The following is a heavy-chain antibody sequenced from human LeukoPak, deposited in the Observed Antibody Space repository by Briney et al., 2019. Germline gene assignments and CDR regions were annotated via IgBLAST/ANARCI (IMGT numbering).Heavy chain of an antibody. CDR1: GFTFSSYS. CDR3: ARANYGSGSYRALDY. J-gene: IGHJ4*02. Sequence: GGSLRLSCAASGFTFSSYSMNWVRQAPGKGLEWVSYISSSSLTIYYADSVKGRFAISRDNAKNSLYLQMNSLRDEDTAVYYCARANYGSGSYRALDYWGQGTLVTVSS. D-gene: IGHD3-10*01. CDR2: ISSSSLTI. V-gene: IGHV3-48*02.